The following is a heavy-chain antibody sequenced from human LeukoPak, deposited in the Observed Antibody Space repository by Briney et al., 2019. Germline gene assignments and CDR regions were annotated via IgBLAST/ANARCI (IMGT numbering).Heavy chain of an antibody. CDR2: IYHSGST. J-gene: IGHJ4*02. CDR3: ARETVTTSLDY. D-gene: IGHD4-17*01. V-gene: IGHV4-4*02. CDR1: GGSISSSNW. Sequence: PSETLSLTCAVSGGSISSSNWRSWVRQPPGKGLEWIGVIYHSGSTNYNPSLKRRVTISVDKSKNQFSLKLSSVTAADTAVYYCARETVTTSLDYWGQGTLVTVSS.